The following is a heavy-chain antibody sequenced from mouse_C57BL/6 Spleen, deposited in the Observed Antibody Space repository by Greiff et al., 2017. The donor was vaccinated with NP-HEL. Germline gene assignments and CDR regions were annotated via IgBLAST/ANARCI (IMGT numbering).Heavy chain of an antibody. CDR2: YPGSGNTY. CDR1: YTFTDYYM. D-gene: IGHD2-3*01. Sequence: VQLQQSGPELVKPGASVKMSCKASGYTFTDYYMHWVKQKPGKGLEWIGEIYPGSGNTYYNEKFKGKATLTADTSSSTAYMQLSSLTSEDSAVYFCARDDGYYPWFAYWGQGTLVTVSA. CDR3: RDDGYYPWFAY. J-gene: IGHJ3*01. V-gene: IGHV1-83*01.